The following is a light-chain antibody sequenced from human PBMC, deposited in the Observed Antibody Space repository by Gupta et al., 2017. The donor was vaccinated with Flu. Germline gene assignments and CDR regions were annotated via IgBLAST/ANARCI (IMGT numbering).Light chain of an antibody. V-gene: IGLV3-9*01. Sequence: SYELTQPLSVSLSLGQTARITCGGNNIGSKNVHWYQQKPGQAPVLVIYRDSNRPSGIPERFSGSNSGNTATLTISRAQAGDEADYYCQVWDSSTSGVFGTGTKVTVL. CDR3: QVWDSSTSGV. CDR1: NIGSKN. J-gene: IGLJ1*01. CDR2: RDS.